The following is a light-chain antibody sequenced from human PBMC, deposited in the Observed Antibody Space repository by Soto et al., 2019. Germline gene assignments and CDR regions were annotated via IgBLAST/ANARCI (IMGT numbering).Light chain of an antibody. V-gene: IGKV3-20*01. CDR1: QSVSSSS. CDR3: QLYGTSPKP. J-gene: IGKJ1*01. Sequence: EIVMTQSPATLSVSPGERATLSCRASQSVSSSSLAWYQQKSGQAPRLLIYAASTRATGIPDRFSGSGSGTDFTLSISRLEPEDFAVYYCQLYGTSPKPFGQGTKVDI. CDR2: AAS.